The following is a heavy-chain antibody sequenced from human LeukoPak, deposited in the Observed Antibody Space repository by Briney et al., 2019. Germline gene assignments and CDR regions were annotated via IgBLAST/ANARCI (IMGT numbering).Heavy chain of an antibody. V-gene: IGHV4-34*01. CDR1: GGSFSGYY. CDR3: ARSYYGSGSYYTRRPYYYGMDV. D-gene: IGHD3-10*01. J-gene: IGHJ6*02. CDR2: INHSGST. Sequence: SETQSLTCAVYGGSFSGYYWSWIRQPPGKGLEWIGEINHSGSTNYNPSLKSRVTISVDTSENQFSLKLSSVTAADTAVYYCARSYYGSGSYYTRRPYYYGMDVWGQGTTVTVSS.